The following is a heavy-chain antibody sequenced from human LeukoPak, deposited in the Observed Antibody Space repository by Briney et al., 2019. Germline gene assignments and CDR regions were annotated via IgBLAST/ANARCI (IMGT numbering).Heavy chain of an antibody. Sequence: SETLSLTCTVSGGSVSSGSYYWSWIRQPPGKGLEWIGYIYYSGSTNYNPSLKSRATISVDTSKNQFSLKLSSVTAADTAVYYCALGYYYGMDVWGQGTTVTVSS. CDR3: ALGYYYGMDV. J-gene: IGHJ6*02. V-gene: IGHV4-61*01. CDR1: GGSVSSGSYY. CDR2: IYYSGST.